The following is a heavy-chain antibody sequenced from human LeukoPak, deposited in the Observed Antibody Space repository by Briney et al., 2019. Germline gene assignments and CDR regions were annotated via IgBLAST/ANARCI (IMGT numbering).Heavy chain of an antibody. CDR3: ARVGSYDSSGYYFDY. Sequence: SETLSLTCSVSDGSINLFYWSWIRQTPGKGLEWIGYVHHSDASSYNPALRGRVTISMDTSENQFSLKMRSVSAADTAVYFCARVGSYDSSGYYFDYWGQGIQVTVSS. CDR1: DGSINLFY. D-gene: IGHD3-22*01. V-gene: IGHV4-59*01. J-gene: IGHJ4*02. CDR2: VHHSDAS.